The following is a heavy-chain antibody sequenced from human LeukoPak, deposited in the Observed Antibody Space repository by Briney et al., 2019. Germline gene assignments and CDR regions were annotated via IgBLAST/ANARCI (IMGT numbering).Heavy chain of an antibody. CDR1: GYTXTGYY. J-gene: IGHJ4*02. Sequence: ASVKVSCKASGYTXTGYYMHWVRQAPGQGLEWMGWINPNSGGTNYAQKFQGRVTMTRDTSISTAYMELSRLRSDDTAVYYCARAMVTTGYYFDYWGQGTLVTVSS. D-gene: IGHD4-17*01. V-gene: IGHV1-2*02. CDR2: INPNSGGT. CDR3: ARAMVTTGYYFDY.